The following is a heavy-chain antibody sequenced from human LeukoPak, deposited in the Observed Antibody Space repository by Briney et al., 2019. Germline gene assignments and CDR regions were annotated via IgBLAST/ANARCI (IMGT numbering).Heavy chain of an antibody. CDR3: ARSSYDSSGSEFDY. CDR2: IYTSGST. CDR1: GGSISSYY. V-gene: IGHV4-4*07. J-gene: IGHJ4*02. Sequence: PSETLSLTCTVSGGSISSYYWSWIRQPAGRGLEWIGRIYTSGSTNYNPSLKSRVTMSVDTSKNQFSLKLSSVTAADTAVYYCARSSYDSSGSEFDYWGQGTLVTVSS. D-gene: IGHD3-22*01.